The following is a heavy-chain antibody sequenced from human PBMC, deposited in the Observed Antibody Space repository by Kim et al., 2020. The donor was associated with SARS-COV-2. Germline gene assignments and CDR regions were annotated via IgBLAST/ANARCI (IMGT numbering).Heavy chain of an antibody. V-gene: IGHV3-20*01. Sequence: GGSLRLSCAASGFTFDDYGMSWVRQAPGKGLEWVSGINWNGGSTGYADSVKGRFTISRDNAKNSLYLQMNSLRAEDTALYQGTVLRFLEWLFDAFDIWGQGTMVTVSS. J-gene: IGHJ3*02. CDR3: TVLRFLEWLFDAFDI. CDR1: GFTFDDYG. CDR2: INWNGGST. D-gene: IGHD3-3*01.